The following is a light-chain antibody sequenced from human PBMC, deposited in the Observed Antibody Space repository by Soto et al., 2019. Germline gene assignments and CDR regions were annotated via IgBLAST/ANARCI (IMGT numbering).Light chain of an antibody. J-gene: IGKJ2*01. CDR3: MQATQFPGT. CDR1: QSLVHGDGNTY. CDR2: KIS. Sequence: IVMTQTPLSSPVTLGQPASISCRSSQSLVHGDGNTYLSWLQQRPGQPPRLLIYKISKRSSGVPDRFSGSGAGTDFTLKISKVEAEDVGVYYCMQATQFPGTFGQGTRLEIK. V-gene: IGKV2-24*01.